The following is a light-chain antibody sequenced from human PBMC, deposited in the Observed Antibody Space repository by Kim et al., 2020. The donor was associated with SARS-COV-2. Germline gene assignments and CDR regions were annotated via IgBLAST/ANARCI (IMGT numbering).Light chain of an antibody. CDR3: HSYTTTSTLV. CDR2: NVD. V-gene: IGLV2-14*03. J-gene: IGLJ3*02. CDR1: SNDIGCYNY. Sequence: GHSVTVSGTGTSNDIGCYNYVTWYQKYPGEAPKLLIYNVDKRPSGVSNRFSGSKSGKTASLSISGLQAEDEADYYCHSYTTTSTLVFGGGTKVTVL.